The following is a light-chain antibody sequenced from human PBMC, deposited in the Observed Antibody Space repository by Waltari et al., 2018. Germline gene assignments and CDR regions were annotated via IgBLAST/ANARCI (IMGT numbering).Light chain of an antibody. Sequence: QSDLTQPPSTSGTPGQRVSISCSGSSSNIGTHTVNWYQQLPGPAPKVLIFSNDQRHSGVQDRFSGSKAGTSASLAISGRQSEDEGYYYCAAWDDSLNGRVFGGGTKLTVL. V-gene: IGLV1-44*01. CDR2: SND. CDR1: SSNIGTHT. CDR3: AAWDDSLNGRV. J-gene: IGLJ3*02.